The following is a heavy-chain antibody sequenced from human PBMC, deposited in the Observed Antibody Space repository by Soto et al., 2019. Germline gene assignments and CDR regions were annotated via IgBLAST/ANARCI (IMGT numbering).Heavy chain of an antibody. D-gene: IGHD6-13*01. CDR2: IIPIFGTA. V-gene: IGHV1-69*13. CDR3: ARDRSSSSLGYYGMDV. J-gene: IGHJ6*02. CDR1: GGTFSSYA. Sequence: SVKVSCKASGGTFSSYAISWVRQAPGQGLEWMGGIIPIFGTANYAQKFQGRVTITADESTSTAYMELSSLRSEDTAVYYCARDRSSSSLGYYGMDVWGQGTTVTVSS.